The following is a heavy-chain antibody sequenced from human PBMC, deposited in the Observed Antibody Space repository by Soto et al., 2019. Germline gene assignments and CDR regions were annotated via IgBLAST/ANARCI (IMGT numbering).Heavy chain of an antibody. V-gene: IGHV4-4*02. CDR1: GGSISSSNW. Sequence: QVQLQESGPGLVKPSGTLSLTCAVSGGSISSSNWWSWVRQPPGKGLEWIGEIYHSGSTNYNPSLKCRVTISVDKSKNQFSLKLSSVTVADTAVYYCARFVVVPAAIDYWGQGTLVTVSS. CDR3: ARFVVVPAAIDY. D-gene: IGHD2-2*01. J-gene: IGHJ4*02. CDR2: IYHSGST.